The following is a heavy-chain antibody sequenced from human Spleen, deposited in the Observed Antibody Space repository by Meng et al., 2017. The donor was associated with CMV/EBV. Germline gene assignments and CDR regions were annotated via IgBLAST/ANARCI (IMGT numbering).Heavy chain of an antibody. CDR2: IIPIFGTA. Sequence: SVKVSCKPSGYTAPSYGISWVRQAPGQGLEWMGGIIPIFGTANYAQKFQGRVTITTDESTSTAYMELSSLRSEDTAVYYCARGSSIAAGSPLDVWGQGTTVTVSS. CDR1: GYTAPSYG. CDR3: ARGSSIAAGSPLDV. V-gene: IGHV1-69*05. J-gene: IGHJ6*02. D-gene: IGHD6-6*01.